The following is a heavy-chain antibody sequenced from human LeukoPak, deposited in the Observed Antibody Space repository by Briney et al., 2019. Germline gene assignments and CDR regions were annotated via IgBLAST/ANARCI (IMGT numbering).Heavy chain of an antibody. V-gene: IGHV1-18*01. J-gene: IGHJ4*02. CDR3: ARARTMRQLYYFDY. CDR2: ISAYNGNT. D-gene: IGHD4/OR15-4a*01. Sequence: GASVKVSCKASGYTFTSYGISWVRQAPGQGLEWMGWISAYNGNTNYAQKLQGRVTMTTDTSTSTAYMELRSLRSDDTAVYYCARARTMRQLYYFDYWGQGTLVTVSS. CDR1: GYTFTSYG.